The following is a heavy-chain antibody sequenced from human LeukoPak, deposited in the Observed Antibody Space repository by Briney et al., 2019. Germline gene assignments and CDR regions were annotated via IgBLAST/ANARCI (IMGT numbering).Heavy chain of an antibody. CDR3: ARGRGGSYHY. D-gene: IGHD1-26*01. V-gene: IGHV3-74*01. J-gene: IGHJ4*02. Sequence: GGSLRLSCAASGFTFSNDWMHWVRQAPGKGLVRVSRINTDGSTTTYADSMKGRFTISRDNAKNTLYLQMNSLRVEDTAVYYCARGRGGSYHYWGQGTLVTVS. CDR1: GFTFSNDW. CDR2: INTDGSTT.